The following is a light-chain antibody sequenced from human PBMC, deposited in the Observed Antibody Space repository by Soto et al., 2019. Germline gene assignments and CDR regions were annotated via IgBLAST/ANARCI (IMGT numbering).Light chain of an antibody. CDR2: GAS. V-gene: IGKV3D-15*01. J-gene: IGKJ1*01. CDR1: QSVSTN. CDR3: QQYSNWPPWT. Sequence: IVMTQSPATLSVSPGQRATLSCRASQSVSTNLAWYQQKPGQAPRLLIYGASTRATGIPARFSGSGSGTEFTITISGLPSDDFAVYYCQQYSNWPPWTFGQGTRVDFK.